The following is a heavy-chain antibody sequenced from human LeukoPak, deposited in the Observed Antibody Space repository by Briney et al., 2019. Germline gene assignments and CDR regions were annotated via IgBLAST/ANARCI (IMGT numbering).Heavy chain of an antibody. D-gene: IGHD3-22*01. Sequence: SGGSLRLSFAASGFTFSSYWMSWVRQAPGKGLEWVANIKQDGSEKYYVDSVKGRFTISRDNAKNSLYLQMNSLRAEDTAVYYCARTIYYYDSSGYSQWGQGTLVTVSS. V-gene: IGHV3-7*01. J-gene: IGHJ4*02. CDR1: GFTFSSYW. CDR2: IKQDGSEK. CDR3: ARTIYYYDSSGYSQ.